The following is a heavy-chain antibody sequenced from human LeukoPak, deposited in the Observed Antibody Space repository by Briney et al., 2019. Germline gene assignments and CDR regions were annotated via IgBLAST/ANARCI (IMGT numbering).Heavy chain of an antibody. CDR2: INPKSGGT. CDR3: ARGYYDFWSGYHTFDY. CDR1: GYTFTGYY. V-gene: IGHV1-2*02. D-gene: IGHD3-3*01. Sequence: GASVKVSCKAYGYTFTGYYMHWVRQAPGQGLEWMGWINPKSGGTNYAQKFQGSVTMTRDTSISTAYMELSRLRSDDTAVYYCARGYYDFWSGYHTFDYWGQGTLVTVSS. J-gene: IGHJ4*02.